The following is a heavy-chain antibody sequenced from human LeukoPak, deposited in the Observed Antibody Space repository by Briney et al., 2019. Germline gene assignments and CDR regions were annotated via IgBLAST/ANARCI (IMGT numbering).Heavy chain of an antibody. CDR3: ARDRMRELYNWFDP. CDR2: ISAYNGNT. J-gene: IGHJ5*02. CDR1: GYTFTSYG. Sequence: ASVKVSCKASGYTFTSYGISWVRQAPGQGLEWMGWISAYNGNTNYAQKLQGRDTMTTDTSTSTAYMELRSLRSDDTAVYYCARDRMRELYNWFDPWGQGTLVTVSS. V-gene: IGHV1-18*01. D-gene: IGHD1-26*01.